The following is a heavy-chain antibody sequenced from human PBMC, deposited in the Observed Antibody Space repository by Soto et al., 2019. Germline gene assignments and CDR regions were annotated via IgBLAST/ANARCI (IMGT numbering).Heavy chain of an antibody. J-gene: IGHJ4*02. D-gene: IGHD2-15*01. CDR1: GFTASSNY. CDR3: ARDLYCSGGSCYYGGFDY. Sequence: PGGSLRLSCAASGFTASSNYMSWVRQAPGKGLEWVSVIYSGGSTYYADSVKGGFTISRDNSKNTLYLQMNSLRAEDTAVYYCARDLYCSGGSCYYGGFDYWGQGTLVTVSS. V-gene: IGHV3-66*01. CDR2: IYSGGST.